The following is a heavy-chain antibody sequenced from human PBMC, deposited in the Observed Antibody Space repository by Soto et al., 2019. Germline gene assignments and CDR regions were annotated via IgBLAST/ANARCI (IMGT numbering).Heavy chain of an antibody. CDR1: GFTFSSYT. CDR3: ARGVGYNWFDP. D-gene: IGHD6-13*01. Sequence: EVQLVESGGGLVQPGGSLRLSCAASGFTFSSYTMNWVRQAPGKGLEWVSYISSSSTIYYADSVKGRFTISRDNAKNSLYLQMNSLRDEDTAVYYRARGVGYNWFDPWGQGTLVTVSS. V-gene: IGHV3-48*02. J-gene: IGHJ5*02. CDR2: ISSSSTI.